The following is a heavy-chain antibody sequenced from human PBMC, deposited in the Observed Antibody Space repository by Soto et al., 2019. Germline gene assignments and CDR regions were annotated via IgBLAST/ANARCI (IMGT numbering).Heavy chain of an antibody. Sequence: SETLSLTCTVSNCSIINYYWSWIRQPPGKRLEWIGYIFYSGSTNYNPSLESRVTMSVDTSKNQFSLKLSSVTAADTALYFCARHDAGGIWRLWDQGTPVTVSS. CDR3: ARHDAGGIWRL. CDR1: NCSIINYY. CDR2: IFYSGST. V-gene: IGHV4-59*08. D-gene: IGHD3-10*01. J-gene: IGHJ4*02.